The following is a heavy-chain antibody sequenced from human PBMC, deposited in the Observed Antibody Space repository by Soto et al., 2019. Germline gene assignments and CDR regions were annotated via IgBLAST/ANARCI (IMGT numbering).Heavy chain of an antibody. D-gene: IGHD3-16*02. CDR2: IIPIFDSP. CDR3: ARSVGSGGVIGGFDF. CDR1: GGTFNKFV. Sequence: QVQLVQSGAEVKKPGSAVRVSCKASGGTFNKFVMNWVRQAPGQGPEWMGGIIPIFDSPNYAQKFQGRVTISVDEATNTAYMDLTGLRFEDTAVYYCARSVGSGGVIGGFDFWGQGTLVTVSS. V-gene: IGHV1-69*01. J-gene: IGHJ4*02.